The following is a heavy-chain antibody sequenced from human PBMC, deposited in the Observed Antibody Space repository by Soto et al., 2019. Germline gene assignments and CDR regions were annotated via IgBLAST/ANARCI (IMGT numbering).Heavy chain of an antibody. Sequence: SETLSLTCTVSGGSINDFYWSWIRQPPGKGLEWIGYMYYSGSTDYNPSLRSRVTISVDPSKTQFSLNLRSVSTADTAVYYCVRLGGVAARTFDYWGQGTLVTVSS. CDR3: VRLGGVAARTFDY. J-gene: IGHJ4*02. CDR2: MYYSGST. V-gene: IGHV4-59*01. D-gene: IGHD6-6*01. CDR1: GGSINDFY.